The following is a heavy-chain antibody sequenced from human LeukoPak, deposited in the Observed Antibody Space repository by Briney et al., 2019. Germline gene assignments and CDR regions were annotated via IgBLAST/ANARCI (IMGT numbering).Heavy chain of an antibody. Sequence: PGGSLRLSCAASGFTVSSNYMSWVRQAPGKGLEWVSVIYSGGSTFYADSVMGRFTISRDDSKNTLYLQMNSLRAEDTAVYYCANKGPKRVSGYSHWGQGTLVTVSS. J-gene: IGHJ4*02. CDR3: ANKGPKRVSGYSH. V-gene: IGHV3-66*01. D-gene: IGHD3-22*01. CDR2: IYSGGST. CDR1: GFTVSSNY.